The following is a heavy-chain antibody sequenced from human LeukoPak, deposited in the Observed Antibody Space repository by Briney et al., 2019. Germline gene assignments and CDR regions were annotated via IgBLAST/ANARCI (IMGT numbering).Heavy chain of an antibody. CDR3: ARVVLRYFDWLLPHHWFDP. D-gene: IGHD3-9*01. CDR1: GGSFSGYY. J-gene: IGHJ5*02. Sequence: SETLSLTCAVYGGSFSGYYWSWIRQPPGKGLEWIGEINHSGSTNYNPSLKSRVTISVDTSKNQFSLKLSSVTAADTAVYYCARVVLRYFDWLLPHHWFDPWGQGTLVTVSP. V-gene: IGHV4-34*01. CDR2: INHSGST.